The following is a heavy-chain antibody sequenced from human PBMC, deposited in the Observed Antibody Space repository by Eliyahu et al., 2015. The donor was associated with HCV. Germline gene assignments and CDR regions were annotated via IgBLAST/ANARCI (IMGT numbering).Heavy chain of an antibody. CDR3: AKFSVGLTVGFDY. CDR1: GFTXSSYY. J-gene: IGHJ4*02. V-gene: IGHV3-53*01. D-gene: IGHD1-26*01. CDR2: IXSAGTT. Sequence: EVXLVESGGGLIQAGGSLRLSCAASGFTXSSYYMTWVRQAPGKGLEWGXVIXSAGTTNYADSVKGRFTISRDTSKNTLYLHMSSLRAEDTAVYYCAKFSVGLTVGFDYWGQGTLVTVSS.